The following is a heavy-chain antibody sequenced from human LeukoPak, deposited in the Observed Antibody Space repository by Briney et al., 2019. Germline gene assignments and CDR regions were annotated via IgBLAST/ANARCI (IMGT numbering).Heavy chain of an antibody. CDR2: INHSGST. J-gene: IGHJ6*02. V-gene: IGHV4-39*07. D-gene: IGHD7-27*01. CDR3: ARESWGSRGMDV. CDR1: GGSISSGDYY. Sequence: SETLSLTCTVSGGSISSGDYYWSWIRQPPGKGLEWIGEINHSGSTNYNPSLKSRVTISVDTSKNQFSLKLSSVTAADTAVYYCARESWGSRGMDVWGQGTTVTVSS.